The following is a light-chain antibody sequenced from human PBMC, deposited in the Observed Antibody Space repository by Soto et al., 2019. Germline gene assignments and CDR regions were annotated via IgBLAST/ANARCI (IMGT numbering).Light chain of an antibody. CDR1: QSISSSY. J-gene: IGKJ4*01. CDR2: GAS. V-gene: IGKV3-20*01. CDR3: QQYNSYPPT. Sequence: EIVLTQSPGTLSLSPGERATLSCRASQSISSSYLAWYQQKPGQAPRLLIYGASSRATGIPDRFSGSGSGTDFTLIISRLEPEDFATYYCQQYNSYPPTFGGGTKVEIK.